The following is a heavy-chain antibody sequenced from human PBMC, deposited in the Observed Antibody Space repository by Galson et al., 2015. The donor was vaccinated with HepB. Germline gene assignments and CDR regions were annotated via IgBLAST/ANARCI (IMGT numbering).Heavy chain of an antibody. D-gene: IGHD2-2*01. V-gene: IGHV1-46*01. Sequence: SVKVSYKASGYTFTSYYMFWVRQAPGQGLEWMGLINPSGDSATYSQKFQGTVTMTRDTSTSTVYMELSSLRSEDTAVYYCARYSSTMAFDYWGQGTLVTVSS. J-gene: IGHJ4*02. CDR1: GYTFTSYY. CDR2: INPSGDSA. CDR3: ARYSSTMAFDY.